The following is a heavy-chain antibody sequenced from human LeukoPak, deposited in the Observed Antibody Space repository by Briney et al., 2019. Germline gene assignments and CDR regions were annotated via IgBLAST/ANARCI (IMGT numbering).Heavy chain of an antibody. D-gene: IGHD1-14*01. V-gene: IGHV4-59*01. CDR3: ARVAGTLDY. CDR2: IYYSGST. Sequence: SETLSLTCTVSGGSISSYYWSWLRQPPGKGLEWIGYIYYSGSTNYNPSLKSRVTISVDTSKNQFSLKLSSVTAADTAVYYCARVAGTLDYWGQGTLVTVSS. CDR1: GGSISSYY. J-gene: IGHJ4*02.